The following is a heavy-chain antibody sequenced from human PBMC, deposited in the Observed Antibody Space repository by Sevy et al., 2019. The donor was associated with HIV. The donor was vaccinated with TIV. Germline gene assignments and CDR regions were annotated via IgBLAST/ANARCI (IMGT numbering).Heavy chain of an antibody. CDR3: AREGCSKPHDY. V-gene: IGHV3-23*01. D-gene: IGHD2-2*01. CDR2: FSFGCGKI. J-gene: IGHJ4*02. CDR1: GFTFSNYA. Sequence: GGSLRLSCTASGFTFSNYAMSWVRQAPGKGLEWVSTFSFGCGKINYADSVKGRFTISRDNSKNTLYLQMNSLRAEDTALYYCAREGCSKPHDYWGQGTLVTVSS.